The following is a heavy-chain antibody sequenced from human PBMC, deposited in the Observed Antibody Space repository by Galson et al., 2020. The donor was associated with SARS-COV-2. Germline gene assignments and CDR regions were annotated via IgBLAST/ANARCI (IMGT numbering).Heavy chain of an antibody. CDR1: GDSISSRGYY. V-gene: IGHV4-31*11. J-gene: IGHJ6*02. CDR2: IYHSGST. Sequence: SETLSLTCAVSGDSISSRGYYWTWIPPHPGKDLEWTGYIYHSGSTYYHPPLKSRVTIPMDTSQNQFSLKLTTVTAAVTAVYYCAPDGRFTVTSSCRHFADGWGHGATVSVSS. D-gene: IGHD4-4*01. CDR3: APDGRFTVTSSCRHFADG.